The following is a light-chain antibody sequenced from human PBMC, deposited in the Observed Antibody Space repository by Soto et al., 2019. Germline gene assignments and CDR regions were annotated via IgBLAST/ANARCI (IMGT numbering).Light chain of an antibody. CDR2: GNS. CDR3: QSYDSSLNDVV. J-gene: IGLJ2*01. Sequence: QPVLTQPPSVSGAPGQRVTISCTGSSSNIGAGYDVHWYQQLPGTAPKLLIYGNSNRPSGVPDRFSGSKSGTSASLAITGLQAEDEADYYCQSYDSSLNDVVFGGGTKLTVL. CDR1: SSNIGAGYD. V-gene: IGLV1-40*01.